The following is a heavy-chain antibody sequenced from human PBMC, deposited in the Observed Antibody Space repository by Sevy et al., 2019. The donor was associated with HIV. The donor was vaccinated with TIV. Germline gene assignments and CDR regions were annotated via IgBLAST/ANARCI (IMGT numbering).Heavy chain of an antibody. CDR2: IYSGGTT. J-gene: IGHJ4*02. CDR1: GFTVSSSY. Sequence: GGSLRLSCAASGFTVSSSYMSWVRQAPGKGLEWVSVIYSGGTTYYTDSVKGRFTVSRDNSKNTLYLQMNSLRAEDTAVYFCARASSGYFCDSWGQGTLVTVSS. V-gene: IGHV3-53*01. D-gene: IGHD3-22*01. CDR3: ARASSGYFCDS.